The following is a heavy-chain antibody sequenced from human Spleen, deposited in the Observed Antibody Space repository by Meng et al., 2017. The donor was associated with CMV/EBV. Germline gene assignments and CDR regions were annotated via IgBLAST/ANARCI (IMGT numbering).Heavy chain of an antibody. CDR1: GFTFSSYA. D-gene: IGHD2-2*01. CDR2: ISYDGSNK. Sequence: GGSLRLSCAASGFTFSSYAMHWVRQAPGKGLEWVAVISYDGSNKYYADSVKGRFTISRDNSKNTLYLQMNSLRAEDTAVYYCAREFIVVVPADQRDYYYYYGMDVWGQGTTVTVSS. V-gene: IGHV3-30-3*01. CDR3: AREFIVVVPADQRDYYYYYGMDV. J-gene: IGHJ6*02.